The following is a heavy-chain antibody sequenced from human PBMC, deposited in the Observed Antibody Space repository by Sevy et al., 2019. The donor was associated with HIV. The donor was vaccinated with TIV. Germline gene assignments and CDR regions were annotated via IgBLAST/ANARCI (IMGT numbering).Heavy chain of an antibody. CDR1: GFTFSSYG. D-gene: IGHD3-10*01. Sequence: GGSLRLSCAASGFTFSSYGMHWVRQAPGKGLEWVAVISYDGSNKHYADSVKGRFTISRDNSKNTLYLQLNSLRTEDTAVYYCAKGMGAGVNEAFDIWGQGTMVTVS. CDR3: AKGMGAGVNEAFDI. CDR2: ISYDGSNK. J-gene: IGHJ3*02. V-gene: IGHV3-30*18.